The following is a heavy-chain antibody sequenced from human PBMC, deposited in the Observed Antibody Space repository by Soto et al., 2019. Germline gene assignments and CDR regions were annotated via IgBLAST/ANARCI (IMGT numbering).Heavy chain of an antibody. CDR1: GFTFSSSA. D-gene: IGHD3-10*02. CDR2: IVVGSGKT. J-gene: IGHJ4*02. CDR3: AREMLGSIHFDY. V-gene: IGHV1-58*02. Sequence: GASVKVSCKASGFTFSSSAIQWVRQARGQPLEWIGWIVVGSGKTDYTHNLQARVTITRDKSTSTAYMELSGLRSEDTAVYYCAREMLGSIHFDYWGQGTLVTVSS.